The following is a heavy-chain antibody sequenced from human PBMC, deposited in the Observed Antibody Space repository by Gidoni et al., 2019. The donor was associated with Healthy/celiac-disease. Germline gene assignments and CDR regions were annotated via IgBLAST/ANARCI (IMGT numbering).Heavy chain of an antibody. CDR1: GFTFSSYA. J-gene: IGHJ6*02. D-gene: IGHD3-10*01. CDR2: ISDDGSNK. V-gene: IGHV3-30-3*01. CDR3: AREGVKYFYYGMDV. Sequence: VQLVESGGGVVQPGRSLRLSCAASGFTFSSYAMHWVRQAPGKGLEWVAVISDDGSNKYYADSVKGRFTISRDNSKNTLYLQMNSLRAEDTAVYYCAREGVKYFYYGMDVWGQGTTVTVSS.